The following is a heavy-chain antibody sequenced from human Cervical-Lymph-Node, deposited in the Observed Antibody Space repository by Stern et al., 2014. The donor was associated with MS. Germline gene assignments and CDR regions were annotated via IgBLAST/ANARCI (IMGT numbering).Heavy chain of an antibody. D-gene: IGHD4-23*01. CDR2: INTGNVNR. V-gene: IGHV1-3*04. CDR3: ARTGTVVTSGYYYGMDV. J-gene: IGHJ6*02. CDR1: GYNFTDYG. Sequence: QVQLVQSGAEVKKPGASVKVSCKTAGYNFTDYGIIWVRQAPGQRLEWMGWINTGNVNRRYSQKIQGRVTITRDTSASTAYMELSSLRSEDTAVYYCARTGTVVTSGYYYGMDVWGQGTTVTVSS.